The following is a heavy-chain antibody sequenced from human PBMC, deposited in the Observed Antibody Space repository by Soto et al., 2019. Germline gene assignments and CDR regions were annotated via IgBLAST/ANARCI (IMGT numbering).Heavy chain of an antibody. J-gene: IGHJ4*02. CDR2: ISGSGGST. Sequence: PGGSLRLSCAASGFTFSSYAMSWVRQAPGKGLEWVSAISGSGGSTYYADPVKGRFTISRDNSKNTLYLQMNSLRAEDTAVYYCAKDEVRITMVRGVTTPDYWGQGTLVTVSS. CDR1: GFTFSSYA. V-gene: IGHV3-23*01. D-gene: IGHD3-10*01. CDR3: AKDEVRITMVRGVTTPDY.